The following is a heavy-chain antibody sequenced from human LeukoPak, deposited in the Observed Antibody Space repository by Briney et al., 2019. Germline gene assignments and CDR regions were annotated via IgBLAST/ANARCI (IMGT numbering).Heavy chain of an antibody. CDR1: GLTFSSYA. Sequence: PGGSLRLSCAASGLTFSSYAMSWVRQAPGKGLEWVSAISGSGGSTYYADSVKGRFTISRDNSKNTLYLQMNSLRAEDTAVYYCAKDLSGSYSRAYFDYWGQGTLVTVSS. CDR3: AKDLSGSYSRAYFDY. D-gene: IGHD1-26*01. V-gene: IGHV3-23*01. J-gene: IGHJ4*02. CDR2: ISGSGGST.